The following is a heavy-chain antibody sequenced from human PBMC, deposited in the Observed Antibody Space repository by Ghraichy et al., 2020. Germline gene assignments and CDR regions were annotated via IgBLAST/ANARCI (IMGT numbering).Heavy chain of an antibody. CDR3: ARLGSSGYDDAFDI. CDR2: IYYSGST. V-gene: IGHV4-39*01. J-gene: IGHJ3*02. Sequence: SETLSLTCTVSGGSISSSSYYWGWIRQPPGKGLEWIGSIYYSGSTYYNPSLKSRVTISVDTSKNQFSLKLSSVTAADTAVYYCARLGSSGYDDAFDIWGQGTMVTVSS. D-gene: IGHD5-12*01. CDR1: GGSISSSSYY.